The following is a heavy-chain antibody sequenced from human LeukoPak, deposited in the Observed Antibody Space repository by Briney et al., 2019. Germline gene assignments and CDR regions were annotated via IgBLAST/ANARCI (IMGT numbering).Heavy chain of an antibody. V-gene: IGHV3-33*05. CDR3: ARELSQIVWGGLDY. CDR2: IQNDASTR. CDR1: GFIFSHYG. Sequence: GGSLRLSCTASGFIFSHYGMHWVRQAPGKGLEWVAVIQNDASTRNYVDSVKGRFTISRDNSENTVFLQMDSLRVEDTAVYYCARELSQIVWGGLDYGGQGTLVSVSS. D-gene: IGHD2-21*01. J-gene: IGHJ4*02.